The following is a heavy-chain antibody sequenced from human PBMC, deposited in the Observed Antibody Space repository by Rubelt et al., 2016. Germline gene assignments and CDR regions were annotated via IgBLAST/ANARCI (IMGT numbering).Heavy chain of an antibody. CDR3: ARGHYGRDY. V-gene: IGHV3-7*04. Sequence: EVQLVDSGGSLVQPGGSLRLSCTASGFTFSDHWMSWVRQAPGKGLEWVADIKSDGSEKYYVDSVKGRFTISRDSAKNSLYLQRNGLGAKDTGVYYGARGHYGRDYWGQGTLVTVSS. CDR2: IKSDGSEK. D-gene: IGHD3-16*01. J-gene: IGHJ4*02. CDR1: GFTFSDHW.